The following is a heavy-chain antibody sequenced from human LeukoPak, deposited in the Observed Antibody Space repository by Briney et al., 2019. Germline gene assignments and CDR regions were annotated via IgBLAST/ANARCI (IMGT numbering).Heavy chain of an antibody. Sequence: GGSLRLSCVASGFAFSDYGMDWVRQPPGKGLEWVAVISPDGSSTYYADSVKGRFTISRDNSKNTLYLQMNSLRAEDTAVYYCAKDSDYYYDSSGYDYWGQGTLVTVSS. D-gene: IGHD3-22*01. CDR1: GFAFSDYG. CDR3: AKDSDYYYDSSGYDY. CDR2: ISPDGSST. V-gene: IGHV3-30*18. J-gene: IGHJ4*02.